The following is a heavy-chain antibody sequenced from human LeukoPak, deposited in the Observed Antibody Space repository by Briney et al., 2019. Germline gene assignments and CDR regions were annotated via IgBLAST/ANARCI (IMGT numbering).Heavy chain of an antibody. CDR1: GYTFTSYY. V-gene: IGHV1-2*02. D-gene: IGHD1-14*01. Sequence: GASVKVSCKASGYTFTSYYMHWVRQAPGQGLEWMGWINPNSGATNYAQKFQGRVTMSRDTSTSTAYMELSRLRSDDTAVYYCARERAYTASVGYWGQGTLVTVPS. CDR3: ARERAYTASVGY. J-gene: IGHJ4*02. CDR2: INPNSGAT.